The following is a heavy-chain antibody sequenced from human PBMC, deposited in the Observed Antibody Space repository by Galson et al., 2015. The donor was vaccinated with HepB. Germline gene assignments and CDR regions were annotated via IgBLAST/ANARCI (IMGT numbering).Heavy chain of an antibody. V-gene: IGHV2-26*01. CDR3: ARIRYLWFGEFSYYYYGMDV. J-gene: IGHJ6*02. D-gene: IGHD3-10*01. Sequence: PALVKPTQTLTLTCTVSGFSLSNARMGVSWIRQPPGKALEWLAHIFSNDEKSYSTSLKSRLTISKDTSKSQVVLTMTNMDPVDTATYYCARIRYLWFGEFSYYYYGMDVWGQGTTVTVSS. CDR1: GFSLSNARMG. CDR2: IFSNDEK.